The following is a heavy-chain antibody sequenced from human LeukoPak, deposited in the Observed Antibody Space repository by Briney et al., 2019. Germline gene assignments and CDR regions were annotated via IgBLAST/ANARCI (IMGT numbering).Heavy chain of an antibody. V-gene: IGHV3-11*04. J-gene: IGHJ4*02. Sequence: GGSLRLSCAGSGFTFSDYYMSWIRQAPGKGLEWVSYISSSDSTIKYTDSVKGRFTISRDSAKNSLFLQMHSLRADDTAVYYCARADCSSTSCYKLDYWGQGALVTVSS. CDR2: ISSSDSTI. CDR1: GFTFSDYY. D-gene: IGHD2-2*02. CDR3: ARADCSSTSCYKLDY.